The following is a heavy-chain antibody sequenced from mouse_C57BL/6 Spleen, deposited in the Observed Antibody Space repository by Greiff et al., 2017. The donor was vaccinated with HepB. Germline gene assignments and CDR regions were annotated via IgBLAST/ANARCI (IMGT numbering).Heavy chain of an antibody. Sequence: QVQLQQPGAELVKPGASVKMSCKASGYTFTNYWITWVRQRPGQGLEWIGDIYPGSGSTNYNEKFKSKATLTVETATSTAYLQLSSLTSEDSAVYCCAREVAAYFDYWGQGTTLTVSS. CDR3: AREVAAYFDY. J-gene: IGHJ2*01. CDR2: IYPGSGST. V-gene: IGHV1-55*01. CDR1: GYTFTNYW.